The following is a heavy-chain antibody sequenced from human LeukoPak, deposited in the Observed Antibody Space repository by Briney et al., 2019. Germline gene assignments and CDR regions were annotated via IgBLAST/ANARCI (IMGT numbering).Heavy chain of an antibody. J-gene: IGHJ4*02. CDR2: IKEDGSDK. CDR3: AREGSGWSTGTFDS. V-gene: IGHV3-7*01. Sequence: PGGSLRLSCAASGFTFTNYWMSWVRQAPGKGLEWVASIKEDGSDKYYVDSVKGRFTISRDNAKKSLYLQMSSLRAEDTAVYYCAREGSGWSTGTFDSWGQGTLVTVSS. CDR1: GFTFTNYW. D-gene: IGHD6-19*01.